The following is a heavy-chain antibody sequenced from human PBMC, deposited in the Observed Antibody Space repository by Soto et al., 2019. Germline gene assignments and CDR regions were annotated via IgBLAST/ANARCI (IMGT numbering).Heavy chain of an antibody. CDR2: ISDSGDRT. J-gene: IGHJ3*01. Sequence: EVQLMESGGGLVQPGGSLRLSCASSGFTLSMSAVNWVRQAPGKGLEWVSYISDSGDRTYYADSVKGRFTISRDRSKNTVSLQMESLRAEDTAVYYCAKDRGIIVKAGDAFDVWGKGTKVTVSS. D-gene: IGHD3-16*02. CDR3: AKDRGIIVKAGDAFDV. CDR1: GFTLSMSA. V-gene: IGHV3-23*01.